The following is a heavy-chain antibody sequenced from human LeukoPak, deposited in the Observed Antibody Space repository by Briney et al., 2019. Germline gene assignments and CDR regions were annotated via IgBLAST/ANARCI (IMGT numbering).Heavy chain of an antibody. V-gene: IGHV3-9*03. CDR3: AKGMGDILTGYSFDY. D-gene: IGHD3-9*01. CDR1: GFTFDDYA. Sequence: GRSLRLSCTTSGFTFDDYAMHWVRHAPGKGLEWVSGISWNSGTIDYADSVKGRFTISRDNAKSSLYLQMNSLRAEDMALYYCAKGMGDILTGYSFDYWGQGTLVTVSS. J-gene: IGHJ4*02. CDR2: ISWNSGTI.